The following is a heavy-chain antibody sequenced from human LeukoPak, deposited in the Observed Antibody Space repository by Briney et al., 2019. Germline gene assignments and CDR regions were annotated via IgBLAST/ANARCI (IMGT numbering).Heavy chain of an antibody. Sequence: GGSLRLSCAASGFTVSSNYMSWVRQAPGKGLEWVSVIYSGGSTYYADSVKGRFTISRDNSKNTLYLQMNSLRAEDTAVYYCATDNGSGSYYNDRDPYYFDYWGQGTLVTVSS. J-gene: IGHJ4*02. D-gene: IGHD3-10*01. V-gene: IGHV3-53*01. CDR2: IYSGGST. CDR3: ATDNGSGSYYNDRDPYYFDY. CDR1: GFTVSSNY.